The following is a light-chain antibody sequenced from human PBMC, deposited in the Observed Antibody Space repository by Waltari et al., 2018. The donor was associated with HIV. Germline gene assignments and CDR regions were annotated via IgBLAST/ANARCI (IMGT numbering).Light chain of an antibody. CDR3: SSYAGSTNRVV. J-gene: IGLJ2*01. Sequence: QSALTQSPSASGSPGQAVTTSCSGTTIDVGAYDYVSWYQQHPGKAPKLMIYDVYERPSGVPHRFSGSKSGNTASLTVSGLQAEDEATYYCSSYAGSTNRVVFGGGTFLTVL. CDR2: DVY. CDR1: TIDVGAYDY. V-gene: IGLV2-8*01.